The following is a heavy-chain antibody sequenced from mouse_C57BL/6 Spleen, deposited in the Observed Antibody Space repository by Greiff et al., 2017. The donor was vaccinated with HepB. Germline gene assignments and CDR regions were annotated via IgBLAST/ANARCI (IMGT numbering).Heavy chain of an antibody. CDR3: AYYDYDGFAY. J-gene: IGHJ3*01. Sequence: VHLVESGAELVRPGASVKLSCKASGYTFTDYYINWVKQRPGQGLEWIARIYPGSGNTYYNEKFKGKATLTAEKSSSTAYMQLSSLTSEDSAVYFCAYYDYDGFAYWGQGTLVTVSA. CDR1: GYTFTDYY. V-gene: IGHV1-76*01. CDR2: IYPGSGNT. D-gene: IGHD2-4*01.